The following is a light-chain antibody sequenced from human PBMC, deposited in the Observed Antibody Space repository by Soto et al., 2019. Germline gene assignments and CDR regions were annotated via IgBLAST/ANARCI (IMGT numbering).Light chain of an antibody. Sequence: EIVLTQSLGTLSLSQGERATLSCRASQSVSSSYLAWYQQKPGQAPRLLIYGASSRATGIPDRFSGSGSGTDFTLTISRLEPEDFAVYYCQQYDNSPLFGQGTKV. CDR2: GAS. V-gene: IGKV3-20*01. CDR1: QSVSSSY. J-gene: IGKJ1*01. CDR3: QQYDNSPL.